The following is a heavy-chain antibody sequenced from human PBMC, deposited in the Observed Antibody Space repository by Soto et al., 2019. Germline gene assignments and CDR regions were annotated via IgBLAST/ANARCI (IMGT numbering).Heavy chain of an antibody. V-gene: IGHV3-21*01. CDR3: ASDLEMATITFGY. Sequence: EVQLVESGGGLVQPGGSLRLSCAASGFTFSSYSMNWVRQAPGKGLEWVSSISSSSSYIYYADSVKGRFTISRDNAKNSLYLQMNSLRAEDTAVYYCASDLEMATITFGYWGQGTLVTVSS. J-gene: IGHJ4*02. D-gene: IGHD5-12*01. CDR2: ISSSSSYI. CDR1: GFTFSSYS.